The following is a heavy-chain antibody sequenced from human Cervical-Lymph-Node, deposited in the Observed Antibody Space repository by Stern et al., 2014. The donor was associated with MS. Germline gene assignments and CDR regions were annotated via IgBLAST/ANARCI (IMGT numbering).Heavy chain of an antibody. CDR2: INHSGDT. Sequence: HVQLQQWGAGLLKPSETLSLTCGVSGGSFSDYYWSWIRQAPGKGLEWIGEINHSGDTNYNPSLKSRVSLSVDTSKNQFSLKLISVTAADTSVYYCARGPQHSSWYFPFDYWGQGTLVTVSS. J-gene: IGHJ4*02. V-gene: IGHV4-34*01. CDR3: ARGPQHSSWYFPFDY. D-gene: IGHD6-13*01. CDR1: GGSFSDYY.